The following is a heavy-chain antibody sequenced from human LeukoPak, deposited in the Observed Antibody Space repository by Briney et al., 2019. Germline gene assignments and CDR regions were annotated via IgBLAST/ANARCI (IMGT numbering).Heavy chain of an antibody. CDR2: ISSSSSYI. CDR1: GFTFSSYS. J-gene: IGHJ4*02. D-gene: IGHD3-16*01. CDR3: ARDGGGEVDY. V-gene: IGHV3-21*01. Sequence: PGGSLRPSCAASGFTFSSYSMNWVRQAPGKGLEWVSSISSSSSYIYYANSVKGRFTISRDNAKNSLYLQMNSLRAEDTAVYYCARDGGGEVDYWGQGTLVTVSS.